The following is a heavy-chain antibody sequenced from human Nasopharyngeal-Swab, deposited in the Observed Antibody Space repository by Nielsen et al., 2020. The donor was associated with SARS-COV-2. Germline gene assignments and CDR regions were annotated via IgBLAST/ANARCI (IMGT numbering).Heavy chain of an antibody. V-gene: IGHV4-30-4*01. Sequence: LRLSCTVSGGSISSSSYYWSWIRQPPGKGLEWIGYIYYSGSTYYNPSLKSRVTISVDTSKNQFSLKLSSVTAADTAVYYCAREGSYYYYGMDVWGQGTTVTVSS. D-gene: IGHD6-19*01. CDR2: IYYSGST. CDR1: GGSISSSSYY. J-gene: IGHJ6*02. CDR3: AREGSYYYYGMDV.